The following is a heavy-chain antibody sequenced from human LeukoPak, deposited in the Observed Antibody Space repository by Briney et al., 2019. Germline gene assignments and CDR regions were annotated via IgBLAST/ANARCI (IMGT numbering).Heavy chain of an antibody. V-gene: IGHV4-30-4*08. J-gene: IGHJ4*02. CDR3: ARHAESGTTFEK. CDR1: GGSISSGDYY. Sequence: SETLSLTCTVSGGSISSGDYYWSWIRQPPGKGLEWIGYIYYSGSTYYNPSLKSRVTISVDTSKNQFSLKLSSVTAADTAVYYCARHAESGTTFEKWGQGTLVTVSS. D-gene: IGHD1-26*01. CDR2: IYYSGST.